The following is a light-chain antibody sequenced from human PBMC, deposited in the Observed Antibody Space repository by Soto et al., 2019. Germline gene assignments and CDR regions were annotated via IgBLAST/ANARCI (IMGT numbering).Light chain of an antibody. CDR2: END. J-gene: IGLJ1*01. CDR1: SSNIRNSY. V-gene: IGLV1-51*01. Sequence: QSVLTQPPSASAAPGQKVTISCSVSSSNIRNSYVSWYQQLPGTAPKLLIYENDKRPSGIPDRFSGYKSGTSATLGITGLQTGDEADYYCGTWDSRLSAYVLGTGTKVTVL. CDR3: GTWDSRLSAYV.